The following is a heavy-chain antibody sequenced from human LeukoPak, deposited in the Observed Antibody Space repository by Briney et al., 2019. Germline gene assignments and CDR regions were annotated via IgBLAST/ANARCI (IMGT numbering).Heavy chain of an antibody. V-gene: IGHV1-8*01. CDR1: GYTFTSYD. CDR3: ARDRQWELPQGGGDY. Sequence: ASEKVPCKASGYTFTSYDINWVRQATGQGLEWMGWMNPNSGNTGYAQKFQGRVTMTRNTSISTAYMELSSLRSEDTAVYYCARDRQWELPQGGGDYWGQGTLVTVSS. J-gene: IGHJ4*02. CDR2: MNPNSGNT. D-gene: IGHD1-26*01.